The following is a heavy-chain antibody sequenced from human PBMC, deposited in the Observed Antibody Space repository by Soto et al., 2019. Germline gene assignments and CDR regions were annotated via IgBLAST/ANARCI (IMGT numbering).Heavy chain of an antibody. CDR2: IFHSLGA. D-gene: IGHD3-10*01. CDR1: AGSTTRDY. CDR3: VRDVNGSGDY. J-gene: IGHJ4*02. V-gene: IGHV4-59*01. Sequence: PSETLSLTSTVSAGSTTRDYGSCIRQPPGKGLEWLGYIFHSLGAKYNPSLGSRGTISLDTSKNQLSLSLRSVTAADTSCYICVRDVNGSGDYWGQGTLVTVSS.